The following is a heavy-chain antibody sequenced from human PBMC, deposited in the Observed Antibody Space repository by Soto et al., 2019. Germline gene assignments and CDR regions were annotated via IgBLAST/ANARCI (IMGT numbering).Heavy chain of an antibody. V-gene: IGHV1-18*01. D-gene: IGHD3-10*01. CDR1: GYTFTSYG. CDR2: ISAYNGNT. J-gene: IGHJ4*02. Sequence: ASVKVSCKASGYTFTSYGISWVRQAPGQGLEWMGWISAYNGNTNYAQKLQGRVTITTDTSTSTAYMELRSLRSDDTAVYYCARTTYGSGSYYHDYWGQGTLVTVSS. CDR3: ARTTYGSGSYYHDY.